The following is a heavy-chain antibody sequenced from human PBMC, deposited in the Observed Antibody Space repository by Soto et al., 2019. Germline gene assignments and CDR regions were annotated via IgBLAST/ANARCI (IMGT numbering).Heavy chain of an antibody. J-gene: IGHJ6*02. CDR2: IIPIFGTA. V-gene: IGHV1-69*13. D-gene: IGHD2-2*01. CDR1: GGTFSSYA. CDR3: ARDGDIVVVPAADYYYGMDV. Sequence: SVKVSCKASGGTFSSYAISWVRQAPGQGLEWMGGIIPIFGTANYAQKFQGRVTITADESTSTAYMELSSLRSEDTAVYYRARDGDIVVVPAADYYYGMDVWGQGTTVTVSS.